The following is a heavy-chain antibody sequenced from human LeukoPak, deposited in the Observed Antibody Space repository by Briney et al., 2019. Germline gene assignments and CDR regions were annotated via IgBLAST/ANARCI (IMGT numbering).Heavy chain of an antibody. J-gene: IGHJ4*02. CDR1: GFTFGSYW. CDR2: IKHDGSEK. Sequence: GGSLRLSCAASGFTFGSYWMTWVRQAPGNGLEWVATIKHDGSEKYYVDSAKGRFTISRDNSKNTLYLQMNSLRAEDTAVYYCARGEGLFDYWGQGTLVTVSS. CDR3: ARGEGLFDY. V-gene: IGHV3-7*03.